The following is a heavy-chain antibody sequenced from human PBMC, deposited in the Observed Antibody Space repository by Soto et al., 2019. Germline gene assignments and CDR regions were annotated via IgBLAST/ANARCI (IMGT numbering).Heavy chain of an antibody. J-gene: IGHJ4*02. Sequence: EVQLLESGGGLVQPGGSLRLSCAASGFSFSGYGMSWVRQAPGQGLEWVSAISGSGSSTYYSDSVRGRFTISRDNSXNTLYLQMNSLRAEDTAVYFCAKASKGYTGYDLDYWGQGTLVAVSP. D-gene: IGHD5-12*01. CDR3: AKASKGYTGYDLDY. V-gene: IGHV3-23*01. CDR2: ISGSGSST. CDR1: GFSFSGYG.